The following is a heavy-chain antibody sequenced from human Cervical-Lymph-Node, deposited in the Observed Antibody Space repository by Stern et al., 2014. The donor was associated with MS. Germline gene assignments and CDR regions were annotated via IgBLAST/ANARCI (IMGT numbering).Heavy chain of an antibody. CDR2: IYYSGRD. V-gene: IGHV4-31*03. CDR1: GGSISSGGYY. Sequence: QVKLQESGPGLVQPSQTLSLTCTVSGGSISSGGYYWSWIRQRQGMGLERIGHIYYSGRDYNNPSPKRRVNISVEKSQNQVTLKMSSVTAADTAVYYCARGYYYGSGAPVYWGQGTLVTVSS. D-gene: IGHD3-10*01. J-gene: IGHJ4*02. CDR3: ARGYYYGSGAPVY.